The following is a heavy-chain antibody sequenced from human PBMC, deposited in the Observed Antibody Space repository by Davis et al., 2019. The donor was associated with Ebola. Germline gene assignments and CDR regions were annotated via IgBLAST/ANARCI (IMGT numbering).Heavy chain of an antibody. Sequence: ASVKVSCKASGGIISAYAFSWVRQAPGQGLEWMGWINPHNGNTNYAQNVQGRVTMTTDTSTSTAYMEVGSLRSDDTAVYYCARAQFPTTSDHWGQGTLVTVSS. CDR3: ARAQFPTTSDH. CDR2: INPHNGNT. J-gene: IGHJ4*02. D-gene: IGHD1-1*01. V-gene: IGHV1-18*01. CDR1: GGIISAYA.